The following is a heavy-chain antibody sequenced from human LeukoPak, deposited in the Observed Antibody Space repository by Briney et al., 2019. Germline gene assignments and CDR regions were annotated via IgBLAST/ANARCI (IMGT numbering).Heavy chain of an antibody. CDR3: ARHASWFDP. V-gene: IGHV4-34*01. Sequence: SSETLSLTCAVYGGSFSGYYWSWIRQPPGKGLEWIGEINHSGSTNYNPSLKSRVTISIDTSKNQVSLNLRSVTVADTAMYYCARHASWFDPWGQGTLVIVSS. CDR2: INHSGST. CDR1: GGSFSGYY. J-gene: IGHJ5*01.